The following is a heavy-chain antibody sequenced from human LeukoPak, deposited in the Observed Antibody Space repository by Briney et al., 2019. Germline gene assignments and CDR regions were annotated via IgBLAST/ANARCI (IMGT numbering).Heavy chain of an antibody. J-gene: IGHJ4*02. Sequence: GESLKISCKGSGYSFTTYWIGWVRQMPGKGLEWMGIIYPGDSDTRYSPSFQGQVTISAGKSISTAYLQWSSLKASDTAMYYCARVSCSSTTCPFDYWGQGTLVTVSS. CDR1: GYSFTTYW. CDR2: IYPGDSDT. V-gene: IGHV5-51*01. CDR3: ARVSCSSTTCPFDY. D-gene: IGHD2-2*01.